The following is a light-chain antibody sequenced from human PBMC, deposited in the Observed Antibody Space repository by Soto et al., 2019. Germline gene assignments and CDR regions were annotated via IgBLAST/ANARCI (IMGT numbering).Light chain of an antibody. CDR3: QQYSIWRT. J-gene: IGKJ1*01. Sequence: EMVLTQSPATLSLSPGERATLSCRASQSVSTNLAWYQQKAGQAPRLLIYGASTRATGIPARFSGSGSGTELTLTISSLQSEDFAVYYCQQYSIWRTFGQGTKVDI. CDR1: QSVSTN. CDR2: GAS. V-gene: IGKV3-15*01.